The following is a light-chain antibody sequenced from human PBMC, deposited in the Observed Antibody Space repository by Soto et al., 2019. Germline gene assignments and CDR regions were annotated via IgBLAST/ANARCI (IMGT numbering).Light chain of an antibody. Sequence: DIQMTQSPSTLSASVGDRVTITCRASQSISSWLAWYQQKPGKAPKLLISKASTLESGVPSRFSGGGSGTEFTLTISSLQPDDFATYYCQQYNSYPFTFGPGTKGDIK. V-gene: IGKV1-5*03. CDR3: QQYNSYPFT. CDR1: QSISSW. J-gene: IGKJ3*01. CDR2: KAS.